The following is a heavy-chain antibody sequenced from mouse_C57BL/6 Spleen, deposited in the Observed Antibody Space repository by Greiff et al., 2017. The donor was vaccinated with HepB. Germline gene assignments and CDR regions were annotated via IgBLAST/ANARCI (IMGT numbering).Heavy chain of an antibody. D-gene: IGHD2-5*01. CDR2: INPSNGGT. CDR3: ARMGYYSNYDWYFDV. Sequence: QVQLQQPGTELVKPGASVKLSCKASGYTFTSYWMHWIGNINPSNGGTNYNEKFKSKATLTVDKSSSTAYMQLSSLTSEDSAVYYCARMGYYSNYDWYFDVWGTGTTVTVSS. V-gene: IGHV1-53*01. CDR1: GYTFTSYW. J-gene: IGHJ1*03.